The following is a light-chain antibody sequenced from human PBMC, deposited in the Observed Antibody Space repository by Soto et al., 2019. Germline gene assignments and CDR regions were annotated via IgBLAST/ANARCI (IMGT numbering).Light chain of an antibody. V-gene: IGKV3-20*01. CDR2: GAS. J-gene: IGKJ5*01. Sequence: EIVLTQSLGTLFLSPGERATLSCRASQSVSSSYLAWYQQKPGQAPRLLIYGASSRATGIPDRFSGSGSGTDFTLTISRLEPEDFAVYYCQQYGSSPLSFGQGTRLEIK. CDR3: QQYGSSPLS. CDR1: QSVSSSY.